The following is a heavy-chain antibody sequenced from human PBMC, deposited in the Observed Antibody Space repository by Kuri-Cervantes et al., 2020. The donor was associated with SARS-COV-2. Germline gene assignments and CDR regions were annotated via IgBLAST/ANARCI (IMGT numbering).Heavy chain of an antibody. J-gene: IGHJ4*02. CDR3: ARVVIPADLDY. Sequence: GESLKISCAASGFTFSSYSMNWVRQAPGKGLEWVSSISSSSSYIYYADSVKGRFTISRDNAKNSLYLQMNSLRAEDTAVYYCARVVIPADLDYWGQGTLVTVSS. D-gene: IGHD2-2*01. V-gene: IGHV3-21*01. CDR1: GFTFSSYS. CDR2: ISSSSSYI.